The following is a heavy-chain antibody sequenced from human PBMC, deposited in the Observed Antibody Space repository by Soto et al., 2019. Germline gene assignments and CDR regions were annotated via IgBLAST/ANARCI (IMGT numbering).Heavy chain of an antibody. CDR1: GFTFSSYA. CDR3: AKDPGRSGTGY. Sequence: GGSLRLSCAASGFTFSSYAMSWVRQAPGKGLEWVSTISGSGGSTYYADSVKGRFTISRDNSKNTLYLQMNSLRAEDTAVYYCAKDPGRSGTGYWGQVTLFTVSS. CDR2: ISGSGGST. V-gene: IGHV3-23*01. J-gene: IGHJ4*02. D-gene: IGHD6-25*01.